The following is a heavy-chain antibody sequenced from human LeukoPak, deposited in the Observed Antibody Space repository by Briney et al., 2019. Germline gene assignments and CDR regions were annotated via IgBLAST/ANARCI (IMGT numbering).Heavy chain of an antibody. Sequence: GGSLRLSCAASGFTFSSYGMHWVRQAPGKGLEWVTFIRYDGSNKYYADSVKGRFTISRDNSKNTLYLQMNSLKAEDTAVYYCAKDSLYGSGPYYFDYWGQGTLVTVSS. D-gene: IGHD3-10*01. J-gene: IGHJ4*02. V-gene: IGHV3-30*02. CDR3: AKDSLYGSGPYYFDY. CDR2: IRYDGSNK. CDR1: GFTFSSYG.